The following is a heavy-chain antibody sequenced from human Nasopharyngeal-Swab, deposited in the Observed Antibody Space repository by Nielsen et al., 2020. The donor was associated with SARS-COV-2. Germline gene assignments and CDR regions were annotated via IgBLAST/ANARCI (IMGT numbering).Heavy chain of an antibody. CDR3: ARDRYYDILTGSDYYYYGMDV. CDR1: GYTFTSYG. J-gene: IGHJ6*02. V-gene: IGHV1-18*01. Sequence: ASVKVSCKASGYTFTSYGISWVRQAPGQGLEWMGWISAYNGNTNYAQKLQGRVTMTTDTSTSTAYMELRSLRSDDTAVYYCARDRYYDILTGSDYYYYGMDVWGQGTTDTVSS. CDR2: ISAYNGNT. D-gene: IGHD3-9*01.